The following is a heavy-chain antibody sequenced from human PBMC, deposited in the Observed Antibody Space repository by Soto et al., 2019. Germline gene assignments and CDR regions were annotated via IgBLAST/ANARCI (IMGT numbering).Heavy chain of an antibody. Sequence: EVQLVESGGGLVQPGGSLRLSCAASGFTFSSYSMNWVRQAPGKGLEWVSYISSSSSTIYYADSVKGRFTISRDNAKNSLYLQMNSLRAEDTAVYYCARDGHPGFGELQNWFDPWGQGTLVPVSS. J-gene: IGHJ5*02. CDR2: ISSSSSTI. CDR1: GFTFSSYS. V-gene: IGHV3-48*01. CDR3: ARDGHPGFGELQNWFDP. D-gene: IGHD3-10*01.